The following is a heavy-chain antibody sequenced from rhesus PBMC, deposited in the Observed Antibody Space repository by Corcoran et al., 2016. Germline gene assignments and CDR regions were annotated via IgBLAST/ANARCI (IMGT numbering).Heavy chain of an antibody. CDR1: GGSISSNY. V-gene: IGHV4-147*01. D-gene: IGHD2-39*02. CDR2: IYWSGGGT. CDR3: ARGSTQESLDV. Sequence: QVQLQESGPGLVKPSETLSLTCAVSGGSISSNYWSWIRQAPGKGLEGIGGIYWSGGGTTYNPPLRSRVTISPDTSKNQFSLKLSSVTAAATAVYYCARGSTQESLDVWGRGVLVTVSS. J-gene: IGHJ5-2*02.